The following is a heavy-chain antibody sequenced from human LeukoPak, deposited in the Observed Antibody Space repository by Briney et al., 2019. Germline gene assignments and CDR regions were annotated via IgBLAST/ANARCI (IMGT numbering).Heavy chain of an antibody. CDR3: AKNPRWSHGGRVFVY. CDR2: ISGSGGST. CDR1: GFTFSSYA. V-gene: IGHV3-23*01. D-gene: IGHD4-23*01. J-gene: IGHJ4*02. Sequence: GGSLRLSCAASGFTFSSYAMSWVRQAPGKGLEWVSAISGSGGSTYYADSVKGRFTISRDNSKNTLYLQMNSLRAEDTAVYYCAKNPRWSHGGRVFVYWGQGTLVTVSS.